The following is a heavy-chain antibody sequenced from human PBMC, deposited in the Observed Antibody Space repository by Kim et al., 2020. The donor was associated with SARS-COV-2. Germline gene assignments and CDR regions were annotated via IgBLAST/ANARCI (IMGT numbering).Heavy chain of an antibody. CDR3: ARDTAMDPEGPGNPGHRLLRYYGMDV. V-gene: IGHV4-31*03. J-gene: IGHJ6*02. CDR1: GGSISSGGYY. D-gene: IGHD5-18*01. CDR2: IYYSGST. Sequence: SETLSLTCTVSGGSISSGGYYWSWIRQHPGKGLEWIGYIYYSGSTYYNPSLKSRVTISVDTSKNQFSLKLSSVTAADTAVYYCARDTAMDPEGPGNPGHRLLRYYGMDVWGQGTTVTVSS.